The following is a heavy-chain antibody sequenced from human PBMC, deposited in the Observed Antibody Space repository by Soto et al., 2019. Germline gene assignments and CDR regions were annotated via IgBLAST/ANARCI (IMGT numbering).Heavy chain of an antibody. J-gene: IGHJ6*02. CDR3: ISPAARSWGMDV. D-gene: IGHD2-2*01. Sequence: VGSLRLSCAASGFTFSSYAMHWVRQAPGKGLEWVAVISYDGSNKYYADSVKGRFTISRDNSKNTLYLQMNSLRAEDTAVYYCISPAARSWGMDVWGQGTTVTVSS. V-gene: IGHV3-30-3*01. CDR1: GFTFSSYA. CDR2: ISYDGSNK.